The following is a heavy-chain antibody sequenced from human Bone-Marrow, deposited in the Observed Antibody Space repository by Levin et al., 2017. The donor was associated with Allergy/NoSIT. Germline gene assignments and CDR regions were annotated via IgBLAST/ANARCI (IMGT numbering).Heavy chain of an antibody. CDR2: IYYSGRT. CDR3: ARATPTNTFDI. J-gene: IGHJ3*02. CDR1: GGSISSRDYY. Sequence: HSPTLSLPCTVSGGSISSRDYYWSWIRQPPGKGLEWIAYIYYSGRTYYSPSLQSRLSISVDTSNNHFSLKLSSVTAADTAVYYCARATPTNTFDIWGQGTMVTVSS. V-gene: IGHV4-30-4*01. D-gene: IGHD2/OR15-2a*01.